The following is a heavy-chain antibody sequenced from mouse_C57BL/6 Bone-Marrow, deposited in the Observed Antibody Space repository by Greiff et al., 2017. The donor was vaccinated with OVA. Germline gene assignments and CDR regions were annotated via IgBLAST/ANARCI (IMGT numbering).Heavy chain of an antibody. J-gene: IGHJ4*01. CDR3: ARSTMVTTGPYYAMDY. Sequence: QVQLKQPGAELVRPGSSVKLSCKASGYTFTSYWMHWVKQRPIQGLEWIGNIDPSDSETHYNQKFKDKATLTVDKSSSTAYMQLSSLTSEDSAVYYCARSTMVTTGPYYAMDYWGQGTSVTVSS. D-gene: IGHD2-2*01. V-gene: IGHV1-52*01. CDR1: GYTFTSYW. CDR2: IDPSDSET.